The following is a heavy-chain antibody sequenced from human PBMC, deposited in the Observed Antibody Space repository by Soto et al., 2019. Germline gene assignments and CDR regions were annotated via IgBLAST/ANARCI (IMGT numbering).Heavy chain of an antibody. Sequence: QVQLVQSGAEVKKPGSSVKVSCKASGGTFSSYAISWVRQAPGQGLEWMGWMNPNSGNTGYAQKFQGRVTMTRNTSISTAYMELSSLRSEDTAVYYCARNNVRGYSYAPFDYWGQGTLVTVSS. CDR3: ARNNVRGYSYAPFDY. D-gene: IGHD5-18*01. V-gene: IGHV1-8*02. CDR1: GGTFSSYA. CDR2: MNPNSGNT. J-gene: IGHJ4*02.